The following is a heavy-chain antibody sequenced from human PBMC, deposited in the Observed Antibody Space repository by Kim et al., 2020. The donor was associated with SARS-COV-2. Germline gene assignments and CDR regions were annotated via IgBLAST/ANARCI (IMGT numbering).Heavy chain of an antibody. V-gene: IGHV3-72*01. CDR1: GFTSSDHY. CDR3: ARVGYCSGTSCFSFDD. CDR2: TRNKANSYTT. D-gene: IGHD2-15*01. J-gene: IGHJ4*02. Sequence: GGSLRLSCAASGFTSSDHYMDWVRQAPGKGLEWVGRTRNKANSYTTEYAASVKGRFTISRDDSKNSLYLQMNSLKTEDTAVYYCARVGYCSGTSCFSFDDWGQGTLVTVSS.